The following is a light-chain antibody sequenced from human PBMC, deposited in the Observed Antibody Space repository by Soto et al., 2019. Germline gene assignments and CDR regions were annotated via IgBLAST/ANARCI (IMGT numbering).Light chain of an antibody. CDR2: GAS. Sequence: EIVLTQSPGTLSLSPGERATLSCRASQSVSSSYLARYQQKPGQAPRLLIYGASSRATGIPDRFSGSGSGTDFTLTISRLEPEDFAVYYCQQYGSSCTFGGGTKVEIK. CDR3: QQYGSSCT. CDR1: QSVSSSY. J-gene: IGKJ4*01. V-gene: IGKV3-20*01.